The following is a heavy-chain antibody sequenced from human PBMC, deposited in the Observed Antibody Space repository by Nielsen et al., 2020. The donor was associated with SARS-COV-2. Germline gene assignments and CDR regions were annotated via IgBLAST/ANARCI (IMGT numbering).Heavy chain of an antibody. Sequence: SVKVSCKASGGTFSSYAISWVRQAPGQGLEWMGRIIPILGIANYAQKFQGRVTITADKSTSTAYVELSSLRSEDTAVYYCASYSYYYDSSGYDAFDIWGQGTMVTVSS. V-gene: IGHV1-69*04. CDR3: ASYSYYYDSSGYDAFDI. D-gene: IGHD3-22*01. CDR1: GGTFSSYA. CDR2: IIPILGIA. J-gene: IGHJ3*02.